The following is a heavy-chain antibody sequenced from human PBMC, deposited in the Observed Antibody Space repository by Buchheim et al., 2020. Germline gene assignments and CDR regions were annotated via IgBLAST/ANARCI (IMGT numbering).Heavy chain of an antibody. CDR2: IVGSGSTT. V-gene: IGHV3-23*04. Sequence: EVQLVESGGHFVQPGGSLRLSCAASGFTFPSYAMIWVRQAPGKGLEWVSAIVGSGSTTSYADSVRGRFNISTANSTDTLYLQMNSLRVEDTARYFCAKTLRGSYYYDATGYSSDSWGQGTL. D-gene: IGHD3-22*01. CDR1: GFTFPSYA. J-gene: IGHJ5*02. CDR3: AKTLRGSYYYDATGYSSDS.